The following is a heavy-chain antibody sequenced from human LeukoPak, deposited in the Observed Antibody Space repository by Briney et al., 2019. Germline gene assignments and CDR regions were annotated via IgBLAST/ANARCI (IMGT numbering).Heavy chain of an antibody. CDR2: INHSGST. D-gene: IGHD3-22*01. V-gene: IGHV4-34*01. CDR1: GESFSGYY. CDR3: ARGPRYYYLH. Sequence: SETLSLTCAGYGESFSGYYWSWIRQPPGKGLEWIGEINHSGSTNYNPSLKSRVTISVDTSKNQFSLKLSSVTAADTAVYYCARGPRYYYLHWGQGTLVTVSS. J-gene: IGHJ4*02.